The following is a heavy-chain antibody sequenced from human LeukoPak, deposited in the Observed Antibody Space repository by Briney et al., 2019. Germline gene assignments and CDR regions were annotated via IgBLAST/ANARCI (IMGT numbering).Heavy chain of an antibody. CDR1: GFTISTHE. V-gene: IGHV3-48*03. CDR3: ARGSGTDY. Sequence: PGGSLRLSCAASGFTISTHEMNWVPQAPGKGLEWLSYISDSGNTIYYADSVKGRFTISRDTAKNSLYLQMNSLRAEDTAIYYCARGSGTDYWGQGTLVTVSS. J-gene: IGHJ4*02. D-gene: IGHD1-14*01. CDR2: ISDSGNTI.